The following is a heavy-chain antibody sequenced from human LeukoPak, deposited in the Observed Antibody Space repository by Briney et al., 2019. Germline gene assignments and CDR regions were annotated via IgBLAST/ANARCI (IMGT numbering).Heavy chain of an antibody. CDR3: ARENTYGYSYGMDV. Sequence: GASVKISCKASGYTFTSYYMYWVRQAPGQGLEWMGIINSSGGNTSYAQNFQGRDTMTSDTSARLVYMELRSMGSEDTAVYYCARENTYGYSYGMDVWGQGTTVSVS. D-gene: IGHD3-22*01. J-gene: IGHJ6*02. V-gene: IGHV1-46*01. CDR2: INSSGGNT. CDR1: GYTFTSYY.